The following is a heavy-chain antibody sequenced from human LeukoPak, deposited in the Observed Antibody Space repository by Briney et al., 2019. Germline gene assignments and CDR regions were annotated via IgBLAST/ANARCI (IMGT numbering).Heavy chain of an antibody. CDR1: GGSFSGYY. V-gene: IGHV4-34*01. J-gene: IGHJ6*03. D-gene: IGHD6-6*01. CDR2: SNHSGST. CDR3: ARRTPAARPPCYYYYYMDV. Sequence: SETLSLTCAVYGGSFSGYYWSWIRQPPGKGLEWIGESNHSGSTNYNPSLKSRVTISVDTSKNQFSLKLSSVTAADTAVYYCARRTPAARPPCYYYYYMDVWGKGTTVTVSS.